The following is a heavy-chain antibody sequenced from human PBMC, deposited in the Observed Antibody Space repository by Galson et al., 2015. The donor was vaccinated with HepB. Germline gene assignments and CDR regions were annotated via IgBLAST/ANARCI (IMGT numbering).Heavy chain of an antibody. CDR1: GGSFSDYY. CDR2: IFHSGLT. J-gene: IGHJ4*02. V-gene: IGHV4-34*12. CDR3: ARGPKGRDYFDY. Sequence: SETLSLTCAVYGGSFSDYYWSWIRQPPGKGLEWVGEIFHSGLTNYNPSLKSRVTMSVDTSENHFSLKLTSVTVAETAVYYCARGPKGRDYFDYWSQGSLVTVSS.